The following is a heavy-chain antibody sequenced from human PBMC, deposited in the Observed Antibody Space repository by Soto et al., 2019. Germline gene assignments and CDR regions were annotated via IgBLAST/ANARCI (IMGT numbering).Heavy chain of an antibody. CDR1: SASITNDGYY. V-gene: IGHV4-31*03. Sequence: SETLSLTCTVSSASITNDGYYWGWIRQHPGKGLEWLGYIYYHGGTYYSPSLKSRLTISVDTSNNQFSLNLRSVTAADTAVYFCARVGPTFGVVKEFYIDYWGQGTLVTVSS. CDR3: ARVGPTFGVVKEFYIDY. D-gene: IGHD3-3*01. J-gene: IGHJ4*02. CDR2: IYYHGGT.